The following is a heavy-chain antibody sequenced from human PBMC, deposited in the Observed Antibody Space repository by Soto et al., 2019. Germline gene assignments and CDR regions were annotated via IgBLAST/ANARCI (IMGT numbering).Heavy chain of an antibody. Sequence: EVQLVESGGGLVQPGGSLRLSCAASGFAFSNYLMSWVRQAPGKGLEGVANIKKDGNEKYSVDSVKGRFTISRDNAKNALYLQMSSLRAEDTAVYYCGRWNYAFDIWGQGTMVTVSS. CDR2: IKKDGNEK. CDR3: GRWNYAFDI. V-gene: IGHV3-7*01. CDR1: GFAFSNYL. J-gene: IGHJ3*02. D-gene: IGHD1-7*01.